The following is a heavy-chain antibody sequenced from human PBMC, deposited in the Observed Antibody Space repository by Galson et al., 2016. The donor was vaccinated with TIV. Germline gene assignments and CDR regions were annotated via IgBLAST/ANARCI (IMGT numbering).Heavy chain of an antibody. CDR2: ISDGSSSI. CDR1: GFTFNTYR. J-gene: IGHJ4*02. Sequence: SLRLSCAASGFTFNTYRMKWVRQAPGKGLEWVSSISDGSSSIYYADSVKGRFTISRDNAKNSLYLQMNSLRAADTAVYYCARGSRTGTADYWGQGTLITVSS. CDR3: ARGSRTGTADY. V-gene: IGHV3-21*01. D-gene: IGHD1-1*01.